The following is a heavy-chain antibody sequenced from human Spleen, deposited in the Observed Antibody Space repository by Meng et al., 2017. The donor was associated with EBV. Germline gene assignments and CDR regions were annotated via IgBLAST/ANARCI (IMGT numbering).Heavy chain of an antibody. J-gene: IGHJ4*02. CDR1: GFTVSSNY. V-gene: IGHV3-23*04. CDR2: ISGSGGST. CDR3: AKDGTTFYFDY. D-gene: IGHD4-17*01. Sequence: VQRVESGGGLIQPGGSLSLSCAASGFTVSSNYMSWVRQAPGKGLEWVSTISGSGGSTYFADSVKGRFTISRDDSKNTLYLQMNSLRAEDTAVYYCAKDGTTFYFDYWGQGTLVTVSS.